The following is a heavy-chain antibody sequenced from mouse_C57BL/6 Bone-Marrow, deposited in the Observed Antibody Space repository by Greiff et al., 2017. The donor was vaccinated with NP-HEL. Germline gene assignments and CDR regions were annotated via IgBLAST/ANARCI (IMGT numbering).Heavy chain of an antibody. D-gene: IGHD1-1*01. CDR1: GYTFTSYN. CDR3: AREIYYYGSSQYYYAMDY. J-gene: IGHJ4*01. CDR2: IYPGNGDT. V-gene: IGHV1-12*01. Sequence: QVQLQQSGAELVRPGASVKMSCKASGYTFTSYNMHWVKQTPRQGLEWIGAIYPGNGDTSYNQKFKGKATLTVDKSFSTAYMQLSSLTSEDSAVYFCAREIYYYGSSQYYYAMDYWGQGTSVTVSS.